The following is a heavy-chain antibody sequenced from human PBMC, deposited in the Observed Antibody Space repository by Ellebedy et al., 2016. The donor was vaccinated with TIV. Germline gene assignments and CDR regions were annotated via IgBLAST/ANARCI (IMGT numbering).Heavy chain of an antibody. CDR3: ARDARGYSGYARWILDY. J-gene: IGHJ4*02. V-gene: IGHV3-23*01. CDR2: ISGSGGST. D-gene: IGHD5-12*01. Sequence: GGSLRLSXAASGFTFSSYAMSWVRQAPGKGLEWVSAISGSGGSTYYADSVKGRFTISRDNSKNTLYLQMNSLRAEDTAVYYCARDARGYSGYARWILDYWGQGTLVTVSS. CDR1: GFTFSSYA.